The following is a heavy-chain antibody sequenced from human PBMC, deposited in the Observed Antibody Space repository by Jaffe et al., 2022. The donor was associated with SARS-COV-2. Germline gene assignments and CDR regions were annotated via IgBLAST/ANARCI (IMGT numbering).Heavy chain of an antibody. J-gene: IGHJ4*02. CDR3: ATPSGFGDYKFDY. CDR2: IKTKTDGETT. D-gene: IGHD4-17*01. Sequence: EVQLVESGGALIKPGGSLRLSCAASGFTFSHAWMTWVRQAPGKGLEWVGRIKTKTDGETTDYAALVKGRFTISRDDSKNTLYLQMNSLKTEDTAVYYCATPSGFGDYKFDYWGQGTQVTVSS. V-gene: IGHV3-15*02. CDR1: GFTFSHAW.